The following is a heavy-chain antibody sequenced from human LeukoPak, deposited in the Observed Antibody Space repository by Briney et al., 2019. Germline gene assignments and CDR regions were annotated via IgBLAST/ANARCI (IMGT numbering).Heavy chain of an antibody. V-gene: IGHV3-30*18. J-gene: IGHJ4*02. CDR1: GFTFSSYG. CDR2: ISYDGSNK. Sequence: PGGSLRLSCVASGFTFSSYGMHWVRQAPGKGLEWVAVISYDGSNKYYADSVKGRFTISRDSSKNTLYLQMNSLRAEDTAVYYCAKGDTAMVTIDYWGQGTLVTVSS. CDR3: AKGDTAMVTIDY. D-gene: IGHD5-18*01.